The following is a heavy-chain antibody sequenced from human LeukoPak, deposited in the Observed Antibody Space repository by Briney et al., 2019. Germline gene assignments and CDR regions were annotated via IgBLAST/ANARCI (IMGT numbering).Heavy chain of an antibody. CDR1: GGSFSGYY. CDR3: ARGYSSSGYDY. J-gene: IGHJ4*02. D-gene: IGHD6-6*01. CDR2: INHSGST. V-gene: IGHV4-34*01. Sequence: SETLSLTCAVYGGSFSGYYWSWIRQPPGKGLEWIGEINHSGSTNYNPSLKSRVTISVDTSKNQLSLKLSSVTAADTAVYYCARGYSSSGYDYWGQGTLVTVSS.